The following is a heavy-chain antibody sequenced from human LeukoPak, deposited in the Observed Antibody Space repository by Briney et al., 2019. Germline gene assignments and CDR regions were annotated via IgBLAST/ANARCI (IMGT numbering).Heavy chain of an antibody. D-gene: IGHD4-17*01. Sequence: ASVKVSCKASGYTFTSYAMNWVRQAPGQGLEWMGWINTNTGNPTYAQGFTGRFVFSLDTSVSTAYLQISSLKAEDTAVYYCARVTVTTPPVGWLAPNVVDYWGQGTLVTVSS. J-gene: IGHJ4*02. CDR1: GYTFTSYA. CDR3: ARVTVTTPPVGWLAPNVVDY. CDR2: INTNTGNP. V-gene: IGHV7-4-1*02.